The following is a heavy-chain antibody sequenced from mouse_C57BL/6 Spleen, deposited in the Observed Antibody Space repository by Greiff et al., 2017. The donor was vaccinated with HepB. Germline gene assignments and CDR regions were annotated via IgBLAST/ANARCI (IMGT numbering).Heavy chain of an antibody. CDR2: IEPSDSET. J-gene: IGHJ2*01. V-gene: IGHV1-52*01. CDR3: TKTGVVADIDY. D-gene: IGHD1-1*01. CDR1: GYTFTSYW. Sequence: VQLQQPGAELVRPGSSVKLSCKASGYTFTSYWMHWVKQRPIQGLEWIGNIEPSDSETHYNQKFKDKATMTVNKSSSTAYMQLSSLTSEDTAVYYCTKTGVVADIDYWGQGTTLTVSS.